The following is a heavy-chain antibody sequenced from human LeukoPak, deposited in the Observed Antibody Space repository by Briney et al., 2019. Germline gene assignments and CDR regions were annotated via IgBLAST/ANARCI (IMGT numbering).Heavy chain of an antibody. CDR3: ARAGYSSSWPTYYFDY. CDR2: IYHSGST. D-gene: IGHD6-13*01. CDR1: GGSISSSNW. J-gene: IGHJ4*02. V-gene: IGHV4-4*02. Sequence: PSGTLSLTCAVSGGSISSSNWWSWVRQPPGKGLEWIGEIYHSGSTNYNPSLKSRVTISVDTSKNQFSLKLSSVTAADTAVYYCARAGYSSSWPTYYFDYWGQGTLVTVSS.